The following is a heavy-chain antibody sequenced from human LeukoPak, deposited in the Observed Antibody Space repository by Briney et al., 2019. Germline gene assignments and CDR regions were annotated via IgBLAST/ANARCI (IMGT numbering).Heavy chain of an antibody. J-gene: IGHJ6*03. Sequence: ASVKVSCKASGYTFTSYDINRVRQATGQGLEWMGWMNPNSGNTGYAQKFQGRVTITRNTSISTAYMELSSLRSEDTAVYYCAGTVTTSYYYYYYMDVWGKGTTVTVSS. V-gene: IGHV1-8*03. D-gene: IGHD4-11*01. CDR3: AGTVTTSYYYYYYMDV. CDR1: GYTFTSYD. CDR2: MNPNSGNT.